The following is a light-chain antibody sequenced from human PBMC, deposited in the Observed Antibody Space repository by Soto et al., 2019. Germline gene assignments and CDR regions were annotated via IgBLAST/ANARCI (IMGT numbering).Light chain of an antibody. CDR3: QQYSSWPGT. V-gene: IGKV3-15*01. CDR1: QSVRSN. Sequence: EIVMTQSPATLSVSPGERATLSCRASQSVRSNLAWYQHKPGQAPRLLIYVASTRATGIPARFSGSGSGTEFTLTISSLQSEDFAVYYCQQYSSWPGTFGQGTKVEIK. CDR2: VAS. J-gene: IGKJ1*01.